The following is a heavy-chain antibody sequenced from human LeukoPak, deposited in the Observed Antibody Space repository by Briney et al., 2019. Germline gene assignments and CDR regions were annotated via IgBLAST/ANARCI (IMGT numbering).Heavy chain of an antibody. CDR2: IKQDGSEK. V-gene: IGHV3-7*01. J-gene: IGHJ4*02. Sequence: PGRSLRLSCAASGFTFSSYWMSWVRQAPGKGLEWVANIKQDGSEKYYVDSVKGRFTISRDNAKNSLYLQMNSLRAEDTAVYYCSRQTRRDGYNYDYWGQGTLVTVSS. D-gene: IGHD5-24*01. CDR1: GFTFSSYW. CDR3: SRQTRRDGYNYDY.